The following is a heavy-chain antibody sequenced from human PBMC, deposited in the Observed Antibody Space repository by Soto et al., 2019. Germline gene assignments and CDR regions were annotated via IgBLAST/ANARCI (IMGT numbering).Heavy chain of an antibody. V-gene: IGHV1-2*04. J-gene: IGHJ6*02. CDR2: INPNSGGT. D-gene: IGHD5-12*01. CDR1: GYTFTGYY. Sequence: ASVKVSCKASGYTFTGYYMHWVRQAPGQGLEWMGWINPNSGGTNYAQKFQGWVTMTTDTSTSTAYMELRSLRSDDTAVYYCATVPGYRGDVGSFHYGRDVWGQASTVT. CDR3: ATVPGYRGDVGSFHYGRDV.